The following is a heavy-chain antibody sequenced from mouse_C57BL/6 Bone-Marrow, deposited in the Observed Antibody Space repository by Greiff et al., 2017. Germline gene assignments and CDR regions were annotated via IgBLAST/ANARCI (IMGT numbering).Heavy chain of an antibody. V-gene: IGHV14-3*01. J-gene: IGHJ4*01. CDR2: IDPANGKI. CDR1: GFNIKNTY. CDR3: DSPHYYAMDD. Sequence: CVAELVRPGASDKLSCTASGFNIKNTYMHWVKQRPDQGLEWIGRIDPANGKIKYAPKIQGKATITADTASDTAYLQLSSQSSADTDIDYYDSPHYYAMDDWGQGTSVTVSS.